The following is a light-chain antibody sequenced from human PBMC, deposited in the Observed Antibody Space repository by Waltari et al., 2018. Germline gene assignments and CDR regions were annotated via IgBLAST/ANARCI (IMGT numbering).Light chain of an antibody. CDR3: QQRSNWLFT. Sequence: EIVFTQSPATLSLSPGERATLSCRASQSVSHYLAWFQQKPGQAPSLRIYGASRRATGIPTRFSGSGSATDFTLTISSLEPEDFAVYYCQQRSNWLFTFGPGTKVEIK. CDR1: QSVSHY. CDR2: GAS. J-gene: IGKJ3*01. V-gene: IGKV3-11*01.